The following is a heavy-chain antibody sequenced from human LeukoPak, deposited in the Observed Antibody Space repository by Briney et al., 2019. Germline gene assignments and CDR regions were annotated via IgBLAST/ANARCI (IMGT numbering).Heavy chain of an antibody. D-gene: IGHD2-15*01. CDR3: ARGRLVFCSGSSCYCDAFHM. V-gene: IGHV4-31*03. J-gene: IGHJ3*02. CDR1: LASISIGNYC. Sequence: SETLSLSSTVSLASISIGNYCCSWVSHHPGKGLEWTGYIYYNVTTSYNPSFKGRVTISLDKSKFQFSMKLGSVTAEGTAVYYCARGRLVFCSGSSCYCDAFHMWGQGTMVTVSS. CDR2: IYYNVTT.